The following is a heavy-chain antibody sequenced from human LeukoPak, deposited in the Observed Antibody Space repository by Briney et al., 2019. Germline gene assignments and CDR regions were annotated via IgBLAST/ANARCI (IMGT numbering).Heavy chain of an antibody. CDR2: IIPIDGTA. CDR1: RDTFTRCA. Sequence: SVKVSCKASRDTFTRCAFSWVRQAPGQGLEWMGGIIPIDGTANFGQKFQGRVTITADESTSTAYMELSSLRSEDTAVYYCARVAENWKPWGYYFDYWGQGTLVTVSS. CDR3: ARVAENWKPWGYYFDY. V-gene: IGHV1-69*01. J-gene: IGHJ4*02. D-gene: IGHD1-1*01.